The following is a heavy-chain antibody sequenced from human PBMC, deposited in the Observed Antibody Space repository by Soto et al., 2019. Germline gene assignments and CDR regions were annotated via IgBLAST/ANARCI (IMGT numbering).Heavy chain of an antibody. Sequence: ASVKVSCRASGYTFTSYGISWVRQAPGQGLECMGWISAYNGNTNYAQKFQGRITMTRDTSRSTVYMELSSLRSDDTAIYYCARSSGGNFGIIIEGSNWFDPWGQGTLVTVSS. CDR2: ISAYNGNT. CDR1: GYTFTSYG. J-gene: IGHJ5*02. CDR3: ARSSGGNFGIIIEGSNWFDP. V-gene: IGHV1-18*04. D-gene: IGHD3-3*01.